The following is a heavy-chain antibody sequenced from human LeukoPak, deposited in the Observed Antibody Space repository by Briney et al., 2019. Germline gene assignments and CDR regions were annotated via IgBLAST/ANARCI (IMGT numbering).Heavy chain of an antibody. D-gene: IGHD3-22*01. CDR1: GGSISSYY. CDR2: IYTSGST. CDR3: ARDFYYYDSSGYLAYFDL. J-gene: IGHJ2*01. V-gene: IGHV4-4*07. Sequence: PSETLSLTCTVPGGSISSYYWSWIRQPAGKGLEWIGRIYTSGSTNYNPSLKSRVTISVDKSTNQFSLKLSSVTAADTAVYYCARDFYYYDSSGYLAYFDLWGRGTLVTVSS.